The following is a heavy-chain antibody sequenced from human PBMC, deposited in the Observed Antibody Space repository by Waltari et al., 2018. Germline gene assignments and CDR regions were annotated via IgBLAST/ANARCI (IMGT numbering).Heavy chain of an antibody. D-gene: IGHD6-6*01. J-gene: IGHJ4*02. V-gene: IGHV3-9*03. Sequence: EVQLVESGGGLVQPGRSLRLSCPASGFTFDDYAMQWVRQAQGKGLEWVSGISWNSGSIGYADSVKGRFTISRDNAKNSLYLQMNSLRAEDMALYYCAKGPSSSYTIGGFDYWGQGTLVTVSS. CDR3: AKGPSSSYTIGGFDY. CDR1: GFTFDDYA. CDR2: ISWNSGSI.